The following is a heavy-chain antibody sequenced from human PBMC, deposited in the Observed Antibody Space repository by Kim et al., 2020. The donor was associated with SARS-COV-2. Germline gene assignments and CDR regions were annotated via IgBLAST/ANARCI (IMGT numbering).Heavy chain of an antibody. CDR3: ARDNYYGSGSAHDGMDV. D-gene: IGHD3-10*01. Sequence: SVKVSCKASGGTFSSYAISWVRQAPGQGLEWMGGIIPIFGTANYAQKFQGRVTITADESTSTAYMELSSLRSEDTAVYYCARDNYYGSGSAHDGMDVWGQGTTVTVSS. V-gene: IGHV1-69*13. J-gene: IGHJ6*02. CDR1: GGTFSSYA. CDR2: IIPIFGTA.